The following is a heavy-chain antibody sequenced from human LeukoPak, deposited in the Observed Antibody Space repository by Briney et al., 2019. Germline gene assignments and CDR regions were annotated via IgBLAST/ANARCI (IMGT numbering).Heavy chain of an antibody. CDR3: AGGDSSGSNWFDP. V-gene: IGHV4-59*01. Sequence: ETLSLTCTVSGGSISSYYWDWIRQPPGRGLEWIGYIYYSGSTNYNPSLKSRVTISLDTSKNQFSLKLRSVTAADTAVYYCAGGDSSGSNWFDPWGQGTLATVSS. CDR2: IYYSGST. CDR1: GGSISSYY. D-gene: IGHD3-22*01. J-gene: IGHJ5*02.